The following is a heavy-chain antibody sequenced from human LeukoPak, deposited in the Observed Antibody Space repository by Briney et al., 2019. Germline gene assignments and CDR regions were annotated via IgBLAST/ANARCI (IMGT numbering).Heavy chain of an antibody. D-gene: IGHD3-16*01. V-gene: IGHV4-34*01. J-gene: IGHJ5*02. CDR2: INHSGST. Sequence: SETLSLTCAVSGGSFSGYYWSWIRQPPGKGLEWVGEINHSGSTNYNPSLKSRVTISVDTSKNQFSLKLSSVTAADTAVYYCARWGKLLKYNWFDPWGQGTLVTVSS. CDR1: GGSFSGYY. CDR3: ARWGKLLKYNWFDP.